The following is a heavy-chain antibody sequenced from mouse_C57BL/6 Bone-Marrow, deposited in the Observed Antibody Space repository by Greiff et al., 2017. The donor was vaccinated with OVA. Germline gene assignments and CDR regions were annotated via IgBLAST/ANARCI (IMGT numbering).Heavy chain of an antibody. V-gene: IGHV1-19*01. D-gene: IGHD3-3*01. J-gene: IGHJ3*01. CDR1: GYTFTDYY. CDR3: ARPGPAWFAY. CDR2: INPYNGGT. Sequence: EVQLQESGPVLVKPGASVKMSCKASGYTFTDYYMNWVKQSHGKSLEWIGVINPYNGGTSYNQKFKGKATLTVDKSSSTAYMELNSLTSEDSAGYYCARPGPAWFAYWGQGTLVTVSA.